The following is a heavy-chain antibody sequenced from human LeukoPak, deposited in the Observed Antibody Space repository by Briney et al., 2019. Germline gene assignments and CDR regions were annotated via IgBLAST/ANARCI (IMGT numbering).Heavy chain of an antibody. Sequence: GGSLRLSCAASGFMFHNFGMHWVRQAPGKGLEWLAVMFYDGDNKYYADSVRGRFTISRDDAMNSLYLQMNSLRAEDTAVYYCARDCRPYCASSSYYHMDVWGQGTTVTVSS. CDR3: ARDCRPYCASSSYYHMDV. V-gene: IGHV3-33*01. D-gene: IGHD2-21*02. J-gene: IGHJ6*02. CDR2: MFYDGDNK. CDR1: GFMFHNFG.